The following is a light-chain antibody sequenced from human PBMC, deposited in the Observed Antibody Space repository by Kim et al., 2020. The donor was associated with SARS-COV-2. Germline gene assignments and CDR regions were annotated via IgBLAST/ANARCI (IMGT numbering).Light chain of an antibody. Sequence: TATLTCTGNSNIVGNQGAAWPQQNQGHPPQLLSYRNNNRPSGISERFSASRSGNTASLTITGLQPEDEADYYCSALDSSLSAPHWVFGGGTQLTVL. V-gene: IGLV10-54*02. CDR1: SNIVGNQG. CDR2: RNN. CDR3: SALDSSLSAPHWV. J-gene: IGLJ3*02.